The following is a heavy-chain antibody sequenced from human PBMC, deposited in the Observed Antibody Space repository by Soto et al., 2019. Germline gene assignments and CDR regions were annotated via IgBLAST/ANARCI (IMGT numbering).Heavy chain of an antibody. D-gene: IGHD3-10*01. J-gene: IGHJ6*02. CDR2: TYYRSKWYY. CDR1: GDSVTGDTSG. Sequence: PSQTLSLTCVISGDSVTGDTSGWNCIRQSPSRGLEWLGRTYYRSKWYYDYAGSVKGRMTINPDTSRNQFSLQLNSVSPEDTAVYYCASGMLVRGAYYVDVRGQGTTVTVSS. CDR3: ASGMLVRGAYYVDV. V-gene: IGHV6-1*01.